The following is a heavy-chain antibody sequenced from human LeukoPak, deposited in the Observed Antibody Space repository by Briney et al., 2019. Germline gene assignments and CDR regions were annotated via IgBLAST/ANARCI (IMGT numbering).Heavy chain of an antibody. CDR1: GGSFSGYY. V-gene: IGHV4-34*01. D-gene: IGHD5-24*01. CDR3: ARNQRWLQSPPGY. CDR2: INHSGST. J-gene: IGHJ4*02. Sequence: PSETLSRTCAVYGGSFSGYYWSWIRQPPGKGLEWIGEINHSGSTNYNPSLKSRVTISVDTSKNQFSLKLSSVTAADTAVYYCARNQRWLQSPPGYWGQGTLVTVSS.